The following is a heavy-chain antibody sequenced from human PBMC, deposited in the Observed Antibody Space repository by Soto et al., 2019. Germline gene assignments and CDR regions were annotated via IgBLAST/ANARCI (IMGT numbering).Heavy chain of an antibody. D-gene: IGHD3-16*01. CDR2: ISYDGSNK. Sequence: QVQLVESGGGVVQPRRSLRLSCAASGFTFSSYAMHWVRQAPGKGLEWVAVISYDGSNKYYADSVKGRFTISRDNSKNTLYLQMNSLRAEDTAVYYCARDWGSGTNYYYYGMDVWGQGTTVTVSS. CDR1: GFTFSSYA. J-gene: IGHJ6*02. CDR3: ARDWGSGTNYYYYGMDV. V-gene: IGHV3-30-3*01.